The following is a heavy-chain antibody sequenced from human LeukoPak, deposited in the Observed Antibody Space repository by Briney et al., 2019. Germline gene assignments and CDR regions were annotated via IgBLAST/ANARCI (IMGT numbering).Heavy chain of an antibody. V-gene: IGHV3-23*01. J-gene: IGHJ4*02. D-gene: IGHD5-12*01. Sequence: GSLRLSCAASGFSLTNFAMSWVRQAPGKGLEWVSLIIGSSGDTFYADSVKGRFTISRDNSKNRLYPQMNSLRAEDTALYYCAKGAYDYIEMGYFDYWGQGTLVTVSS. CDR1: GFSLTNFA. CDR3: AKGAYDYIEMGYFDY. CDR2: IIGSSGDT.